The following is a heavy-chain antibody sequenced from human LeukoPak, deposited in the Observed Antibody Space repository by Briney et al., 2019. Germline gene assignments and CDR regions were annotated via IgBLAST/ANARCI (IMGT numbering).Heavy chain of an antibody. Sequence: ASVKVSCKASGYTFTGYYMHWVRQAPGQGLEWMGWINPNSGGTNYAQKFQGRVTMTRDTSISTAYMELSRLRSDDTAVYYCARVRGGYYYYYYYMDVWGQGTTVTVSS. CDR1: GYTFTGYY. CDR3: ARVRGGYYYYYYYMDV. V-gene: IGHV1-2*02. J-gene: IGHJ6*03. CDR2: INPNSGGT. D-gene: IGHD3-16*01.